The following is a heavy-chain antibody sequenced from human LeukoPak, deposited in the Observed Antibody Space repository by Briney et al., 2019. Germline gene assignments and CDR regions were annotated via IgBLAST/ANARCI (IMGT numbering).Heavy chain of an antibody. CDR1: GFTFSDYY. J-gene: IGHJ4*02. CDR2: ISSSGGTI. CDR3: ARDFEAGYSSGWSGY. Sequence: GGSLRLSCAASGFTFSDYYMSWIRQAPGKGLEWVSYISSSGGTIYYADSVKGRFTISRDNAKNSLYLQMNSLRSDDTAVYYCARDFEAGYSSGWSGYWGQGTLVTVSS. D-gene: IGHD6-19*01. V-gene: IGHV3-11*01.